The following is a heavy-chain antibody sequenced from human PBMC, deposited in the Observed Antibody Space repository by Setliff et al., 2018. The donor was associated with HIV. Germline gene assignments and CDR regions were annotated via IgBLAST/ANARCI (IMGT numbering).Heavy chain of an antibody. CDR1: GASITTDTYY. D-gene: IGHD2-21*02. Sequence: PSETLSLTCTVSGASITTDTYYWAWIRQPPGKGLEWIGSIYPRGTTNYNSSLKSRVTISVDTSRNQFSLKLRSVTAADTAVYYCARGVLITKRVTQTGGYYYYTDVWGKGTTVTVSS. CDR2: IYPRGTT. CDR3: ARGVLITKRVTQTGGYYYYTDV. V-gene: IGHV4-39*01. J-gene: IGHJ6*03.